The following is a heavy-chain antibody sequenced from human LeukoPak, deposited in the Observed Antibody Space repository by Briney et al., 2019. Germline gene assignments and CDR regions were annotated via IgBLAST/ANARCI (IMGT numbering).Heavy chain of an antibody. CDR3: ARDQVYYYDSSGYYWDY. D-gene: IGHD3-22*01. Sequence: PSVKVSCKASGYTFTRYYMHWVRQAPGQGLEWMGIINPSGGSTSYAQKFQGRVTMTRETSTSTVYMGLSSLRSEDTAVYYCARDQVYYYDSSGYYWDYWGQGTLVTVSS. V-gene: IGHV1-46*01. J-gene: IGHJ4*02. CDR2: INPSGGST. CDR1: GYTFTRYY.